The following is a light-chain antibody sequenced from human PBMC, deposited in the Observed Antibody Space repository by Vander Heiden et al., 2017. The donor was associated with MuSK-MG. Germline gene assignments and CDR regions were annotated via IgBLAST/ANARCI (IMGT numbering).Light chain of an antibody. CDR2: DTS. Sequence: QAVVTQEPSLTVSPGGTVTLTCGSSTGAVTSGHFPHWFQQKPGQAPRTLIYDTSNKHSWTPARLSGSLLGGKAALTLSGAQPEDEADYYCLRSYNGAPWVFGGGTKLTVL. V-gene: IGLV7-46*01. CDR3: LRSYNGAPWV. CDR1: TGAVTSGHF. J-gene: IGLJ3*02.